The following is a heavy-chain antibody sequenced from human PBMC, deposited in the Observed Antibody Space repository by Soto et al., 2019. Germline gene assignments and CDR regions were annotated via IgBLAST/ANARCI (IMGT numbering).Heavy chain of an antibody. Sequence: EVQLVESGGGLVQPGGSLRLSCAASGFTFSGYYMTWVRQSPGRGLEWVGNIKQDGSEKYYVDSLKGRFYISRDNAKKSLYLQMNSLRVEDPAVYYCARGRSDDHFDYWGQGTLVTVSS. CDR1: GFTFSGYY. D-gene: IGHD1-1*01. J-gene: IGHJ4*02. CDR2: IKQDGSEK. CDR3: ARGRSDDHFDY. V-gene: IGHV3-7*01.